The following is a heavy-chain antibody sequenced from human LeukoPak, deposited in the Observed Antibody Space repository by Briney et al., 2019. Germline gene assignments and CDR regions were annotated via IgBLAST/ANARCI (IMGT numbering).Heavy chain of an antibody. J-gene: IGHJ6*03. CDR1: GYTFSSYA. CDR2: IIPMFGTR. CDR3: ARGADWQVSEYYYYYMDV. Sequence: SVKVSCKASGYTFSSYAISWVRQAPGHGLEWMGGIIPMFGTRNYAQKFQGRVAISVDISTTTAYMELSSLRSEDTGVYYCARGADWQVSEYYYYYMDVWGKGTTVTVSS. D-gene: IGHD3-9*01. V-gene: IGHV1-69*06.